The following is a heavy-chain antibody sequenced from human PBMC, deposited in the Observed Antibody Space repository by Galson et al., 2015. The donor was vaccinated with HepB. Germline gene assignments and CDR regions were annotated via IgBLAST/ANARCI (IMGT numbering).Heavy chain of an antibody. CDR1: GFSLSTTGVG. CDR3: AHRPGYSSRWDQGAWDWFDS. J-gene: IGHJ5*01. Sequence: PALVKPTQTLTLTCTFSGFSLSTTGVGVGWLRQPPGKALEWLALIYWDDDKRYTPSLKNRLTITKDTSKNQVVLSITNMDLVDTATYYCAHRPGYSSRWDQGAWDWFDSWGQGTLVTVSS. CDR2: IYWDDDK. V-gene: IGHV2-5*02. D-gene: IGHD6-13*01.